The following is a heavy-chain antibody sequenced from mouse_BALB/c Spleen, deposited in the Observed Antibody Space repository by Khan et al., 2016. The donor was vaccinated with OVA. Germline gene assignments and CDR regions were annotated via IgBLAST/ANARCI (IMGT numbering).Heavy chain of an antibody. Sequence: QIQLVQSGPELKKPGETVKISCKASGYTFTNFGMNWVKQAPGKGLKWMGWINTYTGEPTYADDFKGRFAFSLETSASTAYLQIKNLKNEDTATYFCERPPYFSYVMVYWGQGTSVTVSS. V-gene: IGHV9-3-1*01. D-gene: IGHD2-10*01. CDR3: ERPPYFSYVMVY. CDR1: GYTFTNFG. CDR2: INTYTGEP. J-gene: IGHJ4*01.